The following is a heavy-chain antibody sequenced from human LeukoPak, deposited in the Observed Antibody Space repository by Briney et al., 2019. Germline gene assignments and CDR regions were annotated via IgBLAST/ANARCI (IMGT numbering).Heavy chain of an antibody. Sequence: PSETLSLTCTVSGGSISTYYWSWIRQPPGKGMEWIGFIYYTGSTNYNPSLKSRVTISVDTSRNQFSLKLSSVTATDTAVYYCARMIGDDAFDIWGQGTMVTVSS. J-gene: IGHJ3*02. CDR2: IYYTGST. CDR3: ARMIGDDAFDI. V-gene: IGHV4-59*08. D-gene: IGHD3-22*01. CDR1: GGSISTYY.